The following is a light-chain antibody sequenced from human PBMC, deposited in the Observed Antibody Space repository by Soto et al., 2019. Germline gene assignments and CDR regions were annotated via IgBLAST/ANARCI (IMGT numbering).Light chain of an antibody. CDR1: SSDVGGYNY. J-gene: IGLJ1*01. Sequence: QSALTQPRSVSGSPGQSITISCTGTSSDVGGYNYVSWYRQHPGKAPKLMIYDVSKRPSGVPDRFSGSKSGNTASLTISGLQAEDEADYYCCSYAGSYTHYVCGTGTQLTVL. V-gene: IGLV2-11*01. CDR2: DVS. CDR3: CSYAGSYTHYV.